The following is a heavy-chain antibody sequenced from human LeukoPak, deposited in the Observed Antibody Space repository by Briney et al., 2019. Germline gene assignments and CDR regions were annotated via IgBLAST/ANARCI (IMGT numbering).Heavy chain of an antibody. Sequence: GGSLRLSCAASGFTFSSYNMNWVRQAPGKGLEWVSSVSSSSSYIYYADSMKGRFTISRDNAKNSLYLQMNSLRAEDTAVYYCARREVGATLGDWGQGTLVTVSS. CDR1: GFTFSSYN. V-gene: IGHV3-21*01. J-gene: IGHJ4*02. CDR3: ARREVGATLGD. CDR2: VSSSSSYI. D-gene: IGHD1-26*01.